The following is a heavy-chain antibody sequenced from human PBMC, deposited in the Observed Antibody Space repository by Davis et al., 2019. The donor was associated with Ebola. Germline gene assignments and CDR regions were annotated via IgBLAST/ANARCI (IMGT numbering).Heavy chain of an antibody. J-gene: IGHJ6*02. Sequence: GESLKISCAASGFTFSSYSMNWVRQAPGKGLEWVAVISYDGSNKYYADSVKGRFTISRDNSKNTLYLQMNSLRAEDTAVYYCAREGTPYGMDVWGQGTTVTVSS. CDR1: GFTFSSYS. CDR2: ISYDGSNK. D-gene: IGHD1-1*01. CDR3: AREGTPYGMDV. V-gene: IGHV3-30*03.